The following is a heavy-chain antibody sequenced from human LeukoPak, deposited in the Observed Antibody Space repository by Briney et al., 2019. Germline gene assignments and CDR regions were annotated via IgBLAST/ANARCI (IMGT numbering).Heavy chain of an antibody. Sequence: GASVKVSCKASGYTFTGYYMHWVRQAPGQGLEWMGWINPNSGGTNYAQKFQGWVTMTRDTSISTAYMELSRLRSDDTAVYYCARSPGYSSGWRRFDPWGQGTLVTVSS. D-gene: IGHD6-19*01. CDR1: GYTFTGYY. CDR3: ARSPGYSSGWRRFDP. J-gene: IGHJ5*02. CDR2: INPNSGGT. V-gene: IGHV1-2*04.